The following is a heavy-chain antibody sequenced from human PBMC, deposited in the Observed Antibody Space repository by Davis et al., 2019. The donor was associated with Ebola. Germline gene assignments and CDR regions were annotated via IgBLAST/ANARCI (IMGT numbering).Heavy chain of an antibody. J-gene: IGHJ4*02. CDR2: IDYSGST. Sequence: MPSETLSLTCTVSGGSISSSSYYWGWIRQPPGKGLEWIGSIDYSGSTYYNPSLKSRVTISVDTSKNQFPLKLSAVTAADTAVYYCARRVRGYDSSGYTDYWGQGTLVTVSS. CDR3: ARRVRGYDSSGYTDY. CDR1: GGSISSSSYY. V-gene: IGHV4-39*01. D-gene: IGHD3-22*01.